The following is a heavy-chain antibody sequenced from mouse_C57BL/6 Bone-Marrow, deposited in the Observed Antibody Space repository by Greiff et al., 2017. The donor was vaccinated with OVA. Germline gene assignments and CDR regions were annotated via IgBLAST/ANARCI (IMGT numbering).Heavy chain of an antibody. CDR3: AREDYSNPYFDY. D-gene: IGHD2-5*01. Sequence: EVMLVESGGGLVKPGGSLKLSCAASGFTFSDYGMHWVRQAPEKGLEWVAYISSGSSTLYYADPVKGRFTISRDNAKNPLFLQMTSLRSEDTAMYYGAREDYSNPYFDYWGQGTTLTVSS. J-gene: IGHJ2*01. CDR2: ISSGSSTL. CDR1: GFTFSDYG. V-gene: IGHV5-17*01.